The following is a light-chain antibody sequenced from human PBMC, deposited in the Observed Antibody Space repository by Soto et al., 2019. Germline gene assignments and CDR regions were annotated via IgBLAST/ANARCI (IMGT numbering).Light chain of an antibody. J-gene: IGKJ1*01. V-gene: IGKV3-15*01. CDR3: QQYNKWPPWT. Sequence: KVMTQSPATLSVSPGERATLSCRASESIRNNLAWYQQKPGQAPRLLIYDASTRATGIPARFSGSGFGTEFTLTISTLQSEDSAVYYCQQYNKWPPWTFGQGTKVDIK. CDR2: DAS. CDR1: ESIRNN.